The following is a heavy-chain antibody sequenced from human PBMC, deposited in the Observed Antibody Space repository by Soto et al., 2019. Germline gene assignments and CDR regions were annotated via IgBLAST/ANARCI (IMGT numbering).Heavy chain of an antibody. CDR1: DGPISRGGYY. J-gene: IGHJ3*02. V-gene: IGHV4-31*02. Sequence: LALTRSVWDGPISRGGYYWRKNPQNPGKGLEWIWYIYYSGSTYYNPSLKSRVTISVDTSKNQFSLKLSSVTAADTAVYYCAREANMIVVSADAFDIWGQGTVVTVSS. CDR2: IYYSGST. D-gene: IGHD3-22*01. CDR3: AREANMIVVSADAFDI.